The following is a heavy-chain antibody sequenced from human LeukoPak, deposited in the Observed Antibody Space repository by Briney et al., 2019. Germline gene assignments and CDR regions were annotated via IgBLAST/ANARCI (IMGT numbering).Heavy chain of an antibody. CDR3: ARHLGGEGRLIVVVPAAPDY. D-gene: IGHD2-2*01. CDR2: IWYDGSNK. V-gene: IGHV3-33*01. CDR1: GFTFSSYG. J-gene: IGHJ4*02. Sequence: GGSLRLSCAASGFTFSSYGVHWGRQAPGKGLEWVAVIWYDGSNKYYADSVKGRFTISRDNSKNTLYLQMNSLRAEDTAVYYCARHLGGEGRLIVVVPAAPDYWGQGTLVTVSS.